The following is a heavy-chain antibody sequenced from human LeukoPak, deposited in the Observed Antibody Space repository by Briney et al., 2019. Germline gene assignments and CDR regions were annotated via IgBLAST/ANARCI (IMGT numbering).Heavy chain of an antibody. CDR2: ISHDGSDK. D-gene: IGHD6-13*01. V-gene: IGHV3-30-3*01. Sequence: PGRSLRLSCAASGFTFGNYAIHWVRQAPGKGLEWVSFISHDGSDKYYADSVKGRFTISRDNAKNSLYLQMNSLRAEDTAVYYCASQYSSRTYDYWGQGTLVTVSS. J-gene: IGHJ4*02. CDR3: ASQYSSRTYDY. CDR1: GFTFGNYA.